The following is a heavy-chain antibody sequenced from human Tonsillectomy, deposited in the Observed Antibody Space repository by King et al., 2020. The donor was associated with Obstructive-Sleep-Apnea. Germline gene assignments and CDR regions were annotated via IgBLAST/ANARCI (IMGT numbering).Heavy chain of an antibody. V-gene: IGHV4-34*01. CDR1: GGSFSGYY. CDR3: ARLSRDWYFDL. CDR2: INHSGCT. Sequence: VQLQQWGAGLLKPSETLSLTCAVYGGSFSGYYWTCIRQPPGTGLEWIGEINHSGCTIYNPSLKIRFTISVDTSKNQFSLKLSSVTAADTAVYYCARLSRDWYFDLWGRGTLVTVSS. J-gene: IGHJ2*01. D-gene: IGHD2/OR15-2a*01.